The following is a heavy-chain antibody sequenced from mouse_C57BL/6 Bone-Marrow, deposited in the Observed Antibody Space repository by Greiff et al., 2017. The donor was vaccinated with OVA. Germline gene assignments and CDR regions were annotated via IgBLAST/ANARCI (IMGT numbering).Heavy chain of an antibody. V-gene: IGHV5-12*01. J-gene: IGHJ3*01. D-gene: IGHD2-5*01. Sequence: EVNVVESGGGLVQPGGSLKLSCAASGFTFSDYYMYWVRQTPEKRLEWVAYISNGGGSTYYTDTVKGRFTISRDHAKNTLYLQMSRLTSEDTDMYYCARRGDYYSNKGFAYWGQETLVTVSA. CDR2: ISNGGGST. CDR1: GFTFSDYY. CDR3: ARRGDYYSNKGFAY.